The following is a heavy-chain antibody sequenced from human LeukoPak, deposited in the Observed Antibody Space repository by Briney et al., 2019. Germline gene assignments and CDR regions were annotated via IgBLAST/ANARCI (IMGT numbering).Heavy chain of an antibody. Sequence: SETLSLTCAVYGGSFSGYYWSWIRQPPGKGLGWIGEINHSGSTNYNPSLKSRVTISVDTSKNQFSLKLSSVTAADTAVYYCARSSTVTTRYYFDYWGQGTLVTVSS. CDR3: ARSSTVTTRYYFDY. J-gene: IGHJ4*02. CDR2: INHSGST. D-gene: IGHD4-17*01. CDR1: GGSFSGYY. V-gene: IGHV4-34*01.